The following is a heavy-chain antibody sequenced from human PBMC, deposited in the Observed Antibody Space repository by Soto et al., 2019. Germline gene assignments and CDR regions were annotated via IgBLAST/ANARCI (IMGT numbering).Heavy chain of an antibody. CDR3: AIGSAVAGRRDYFDY. CDR2: IYTSGST. D-gene: IGHD6-19*01. J-gene: IGHJ4*02. CDR1: GGSISSYY. Sequence: QVQLQESGPGLVKPSETLSLTCTVSGGSISSYYWSWIRQPAGKGLEWIGRIYTSGSTNYNPSLQSRVTMSVDTSKNQFSLKLSSVIAADTAVYYCAIGSAVAGRRDYFDYWGQGTLVTVSS. V-gene: IGHV4-4*07.